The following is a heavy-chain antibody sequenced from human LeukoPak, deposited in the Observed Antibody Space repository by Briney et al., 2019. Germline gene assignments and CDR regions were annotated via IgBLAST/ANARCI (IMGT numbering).Heavy chain of an antibody. J-gene: IGHJ6*02. Sequence: GGSLRLSCAASGFTFSSYSMNWVRQAPGKGLEWVPYISSSSSTIYYADSVKGRFTISRDNAKNSLYLQMNSLRAEDTAVYYCARDPSSTYYYYGMDVWGQGTTVTVSS. CDR2: ISSSSSTI. D-gene: IGHD2-15*01. CDR3: ARDPSSTYYYYGMDV. CDR1: GFTFSSYS. V-gene: IGHV3-48*01.